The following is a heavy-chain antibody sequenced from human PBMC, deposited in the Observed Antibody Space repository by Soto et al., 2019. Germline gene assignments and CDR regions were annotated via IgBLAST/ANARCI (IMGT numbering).Heavy chain of an antibody. CDR2: IHPGDSDT. CDR1: GYNFTNYW. CDR3: ARHPYFYDSSGFCLDY. Sequence: GESLKISCKGSGYNFTNYWIGWVRQMPGKGLEWMGIIHPGDSDTRYSPSFQGQVTISADKSISTAYLQWGSLKALDTAMYYCARHPYFYDSSGFCLDYWGQGTLVTVSS. J-gene: IGHJ4*01. D-gene: IGHD3-22*01. V-gene: IGHV5-51*01.